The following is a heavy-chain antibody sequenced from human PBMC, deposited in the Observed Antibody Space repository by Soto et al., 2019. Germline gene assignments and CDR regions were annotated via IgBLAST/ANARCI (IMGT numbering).Heavy chain of an antibody. CDR2: ISSSSSYI. J-gene: IGHJ4*02. CDR1: GFTFSSYS. CDR3: ARDLAVAGPEGGDY. D-gene: IGHD6-19*01. V-gene: IGHV3-21*01. Sequence: GGSLRLSCAASGFTFSSYSMNWVRQAPGKGLEWVSSISSSSSYIYYADSVKGRFTISRDNAKNSLYLQMNSLRAEDTAVYYCARDLAVAGPEGGDYWGQGTLVTVSS.